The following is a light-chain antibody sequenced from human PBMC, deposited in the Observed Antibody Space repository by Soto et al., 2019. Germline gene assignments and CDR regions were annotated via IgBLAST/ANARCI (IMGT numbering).Light chain of an antibody. Sequence: EIVLTQSPATLSLSPGERATLSCMASQSVSSYLAWYQQKPGQAPRLLIYDASNRATGIPARFSGSGSGTDFTLTISSLEPEDFAVYYCQQRNTWPPITFGQGTRLEIK. CDR2: DAS. V-gene: IGKV3-11*01. CDR3: QQRNTWPPIT. CDR1: QSVSSY. J-gene: IGKJ5*01.